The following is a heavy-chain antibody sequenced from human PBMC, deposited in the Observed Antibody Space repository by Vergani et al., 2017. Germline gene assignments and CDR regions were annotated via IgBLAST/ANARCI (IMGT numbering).Heavy chain of an antibody. CDR3: ARGVRDYGDQYEYFQH. Sequence: QVQLVQSGAEVKKPGASVKVSCKASGYTFTSYDINWVRQATGQGLEWMGWMNPNRGNTGYAQKFQGRVTMTRNTSISTAYMELSSLRSEDTAVYYCARGVRDYGDQYEYFQHWGQGTLVTVSS. CDR2: MNPNRGNT. CDR1: GYTFTSYD. V-gene: IGHV1-8*01. J-gene: IGHJ1*01. D-gene: IGHD4-17*01.